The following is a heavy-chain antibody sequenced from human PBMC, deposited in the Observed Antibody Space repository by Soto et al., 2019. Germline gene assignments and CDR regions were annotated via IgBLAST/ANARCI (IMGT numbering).Heavy chain of an antibody. J-gene: IGHJ4*02. Sequence: GASVRVSCKASGYTFIDYYMHWVRQAPGQGFEWMGRISPRSGGTNYAQKFQGRVTMTWDTSLNTAYMELSSLISEDTAVYYCARPPGYISDWYYFDLWGQGTLVTVSS. CDR2: ISPRSGGT. D-gene: IGHD3-9*01. V-gene: IGHV1-2*02. CDR3: ARPPGYISDWYYFDL. CDR1: GYTFIDYY.